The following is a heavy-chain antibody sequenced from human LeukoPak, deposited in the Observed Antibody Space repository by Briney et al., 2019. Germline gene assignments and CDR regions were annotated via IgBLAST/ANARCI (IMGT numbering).Heavy chain of an antibody. J-gene: IGHJ4*02. D-gene: IGHD2-2*01. Sequence: SSETLSLTCSVSGDSINSHYYYWGWIRQPPGKGLEWIGVIYYTGSTYYTPSLKSRVTISADTSKNQFSLKLSSVSAADSGVYYCARRVVVPAAPFDYWGQGILVTVSS. CDR3: ARRVVVPAAPFDY. CDR2: IYYTGST. CDR1: GDSINSHYYY. V-gene: IGHV4-39*01.